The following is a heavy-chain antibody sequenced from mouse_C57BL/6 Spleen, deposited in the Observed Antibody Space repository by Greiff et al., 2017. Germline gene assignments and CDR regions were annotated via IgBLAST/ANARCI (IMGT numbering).Heavy chain of an antibody. CDR2: IDPETGGT. Sequence: VQLQQSGAELVRPGASVTLSCKASGYTFTDYEMHWVKQTPVHGLEWIGAIDPETGGTAYNQKFKGKAILTADKSSSTAYMELRSLTSEDSAVYYGTRSHYYGSSLYYFDYWGQGTTLTVSS. CDR1: GYTFTDYE. V-gene: IGHV1-15*01. J-gene: IGHJ2*01. CDR3: TRSHYYGSSLYYFDY. D-gene: IGHD1-1*01.